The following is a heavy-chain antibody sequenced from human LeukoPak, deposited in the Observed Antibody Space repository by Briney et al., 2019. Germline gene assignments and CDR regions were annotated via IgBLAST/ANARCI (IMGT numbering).Heavy chain of an antibody. Sequence: PSETLSLTCTVSGGSIRSYYWSWIRQPPGKGLEWIGYIYYSGSTNYNPSLKSRVTISVDTSKNQFSLKLSSVTAADTAVSYCARHRYYYDGSGYYYQPWGQGTLVTVSS. CDR2: IYYSGST. CDR3: ARHRYYYDGSGYYYQP. V-gene: IGHV4-59*01. D-gene: IGHD3-22*01. J-gene: IGHJ5*02. CDR1: GGSIRSYY.